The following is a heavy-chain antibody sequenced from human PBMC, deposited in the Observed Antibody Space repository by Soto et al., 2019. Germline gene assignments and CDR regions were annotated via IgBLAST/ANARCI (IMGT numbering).Heavy chain of an antibody. V-gene: IGHV4-59*08. J-gene: IGHJ5*01. CDR2: IYSSGVT. CDR1: GCSISGYY. CDR3: ARHPAVPKILRGFDS. D-gene: IGHD2-15*01. Sequence: PSETLSLTCTVSGCSISGYYWSWIRQPPGKGLEWIGYIYSSGVTRYNLSLLGRVTMSVDTSKNHFSLRLSSMTAADTAVYFCARHPAVPKILRGFDSWGQGTLVTVSS.